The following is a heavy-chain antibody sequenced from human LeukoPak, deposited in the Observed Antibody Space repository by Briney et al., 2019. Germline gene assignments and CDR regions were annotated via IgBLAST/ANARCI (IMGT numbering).Heavy chain of an antibody. CDR1: GFSFSGYA. J-gene: IGHJ4*02. CDR2: ITGSGDRS. D-gene: IGHD3-22*01. CDR3: AKATSESSGYKFDS. V-gene: IGHV3-23*01. Sequence: PGGSLRLSCAASGFSFSGYAMNWVRQAPGKGLEWVSTITGSGDRSYYADSVTGRFAISRDNSKSTLYLQMNSLRAEDTALYYCAKATSESSGYKFDSWGQGTLVTVSS.